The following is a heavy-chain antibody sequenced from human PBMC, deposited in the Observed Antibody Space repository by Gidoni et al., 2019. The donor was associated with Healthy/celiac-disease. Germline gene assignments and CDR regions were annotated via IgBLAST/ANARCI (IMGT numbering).Heavy chain of an antibody. V-gene: IGHV3-48*02. D-gene: IGHD3-9*01. CDR2: ISSSSSTI. J-gene: IGHJ5*02. Sequence: EVQLVESGGGLVQPGGSLRLSCAASGFTFSRYSMNWVRQAPGKGLEWVSYISSSSSTIYYADSVKGRFTISRDNAKNSLYLQMNSLRDEDTAVYYCARDLYDILTGTPPLPWGQGTLVTVSS. CDR1: GFTFSRYS. CDR3: ARDLYDILTGTPPLP.